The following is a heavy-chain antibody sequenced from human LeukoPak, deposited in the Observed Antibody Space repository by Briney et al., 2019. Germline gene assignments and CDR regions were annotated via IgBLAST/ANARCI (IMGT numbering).Heavy chain of an antibody. CDR2: ISSSSSYI. J-gene: IGHJ4*02. Sequence: PGGSLRLSCAASGFTFSSYSMNWVRQAPGKGLEWVSSISSSSSYIYYADSVKGRFTISRDNAKNSLYLQMNSLRAEDTAVYYCASEGYNWNDAAGYWGQGTLVTVSS. D-gene: IGHD1-20*01. V-gene: IGHV3-21*01. CDR1: GFTFSSYS. CDR3: ASEGYNWNDAAGY.